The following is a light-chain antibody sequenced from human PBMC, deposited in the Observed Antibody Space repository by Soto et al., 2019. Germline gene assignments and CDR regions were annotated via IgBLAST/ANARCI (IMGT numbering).Light chain of an antibody. J-gene: IGKJ1*01. CDR2: DAS. Sequence: FHWTQSPSTLSASVGDRVPTTSGASQSISSWLAWYQQKPAEAAKLLIYDASSLESGGPSRFSGSGSGAEFTLTIISLQPDDFSTFYCQQYNSYSGTFGQGTKVDIK. CDR3: QQYNSYSGT. CDR1: QSISSW. V-gene: IGKV1-5*01.